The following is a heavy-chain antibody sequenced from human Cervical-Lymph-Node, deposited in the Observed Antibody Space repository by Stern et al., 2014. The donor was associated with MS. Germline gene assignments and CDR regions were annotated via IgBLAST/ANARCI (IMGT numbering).Heavy chain of an antibody. CDR2: IYPVDSDT. D-gene: IGHD3-22*01. J-gene: IGHJ3*02. CDR1: GYSFTSYW. CDR3: ASFPYDSSGYRDDAFDI. V-gene: IGHV5-51*01. Sequence: VQLVQSGAEVKKPGESLKISCKGSGYSFTSYWIDWVRQMPGQGLEWMGIIYPVDSDTRYSPSFQGQFTISADKSISTAYLQWSSLKASDTAMYYCASFPYDSSGYRDDAFDIWGQGTMVTVSS.